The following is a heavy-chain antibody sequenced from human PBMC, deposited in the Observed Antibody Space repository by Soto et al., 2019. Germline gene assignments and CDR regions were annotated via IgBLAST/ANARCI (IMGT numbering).Heavy chain of an antibody. CDR2: IWYDGSNK. J-gene: IGHJ4*02. V-gene: IGHV3-33*01. CDR1: GFTFSSYG. CDR3: ARVRSSGYYFREIDY. D-gene: IGHD3-22*01. Sequence: QVQLVESGGGVVQPGRSLRLSCAASGFTFSSYGMHWVRQAPGKGLEWVAVIWYDGSNKYYADSVKGRFTISRDNSKNTLYLQMNSLRAEDTAVSYCARVRSSGYYFREIDYWGQGTLVIVSS.